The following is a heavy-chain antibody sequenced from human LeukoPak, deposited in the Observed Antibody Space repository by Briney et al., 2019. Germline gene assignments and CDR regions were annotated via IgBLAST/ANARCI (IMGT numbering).Heavy chain of an antibody. CDR3: ARGGGLGV. V-gene: IGHV3-7*03. CDR2: INHNGNVN. D-gene: IGHD3-16*01. CDR1: GFTFSSYW. J-gene: IGHJ6*02. Sequence: GGSLRLSCAASGFTFSSYWMNWARQAPGKGLEWVASINHNGNVNYYVDSVKGRFTISRDNAKNSLYLQMSNLRAEDTAMYFCARGGGLGVWGQGATVTVSS.